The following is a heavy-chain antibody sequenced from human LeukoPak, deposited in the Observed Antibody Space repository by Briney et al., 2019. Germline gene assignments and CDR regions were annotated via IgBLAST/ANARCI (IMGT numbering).Heavy chain of an antibody. D-gene: IGHD4/OR15-4a*01. J-gene: IGHJ4*02. V-gene: IGHV3-20*04. Sequence: PGGSLRLSCAASGFTFDDYGMSWVRQVPGKGLEWVSGINWNGSGAGYADSVKGRFTISRDNAKNSLYLQMNSLRAEDTAVYYCARDRGAEYYFDYWGQGTLVTVSS. CDR3: ARDRGAEYYFDY. CDR2: INWNGSGA. CDR1: GFTFDDYG.